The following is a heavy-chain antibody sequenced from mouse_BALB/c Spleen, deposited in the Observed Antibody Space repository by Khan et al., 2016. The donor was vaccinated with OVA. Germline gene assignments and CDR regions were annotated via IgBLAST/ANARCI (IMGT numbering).Heavy chain of an antibody. V-gene: IGHV1-69*02. D-gene: IGHD2-10*02. Sequence: QVQLKQSGAELVKPGAPVKLSCKASGYTFTSYWMNWVKQRPGRGLEWIGRIDPSDSETHYNQKFKDKATLTVDKSSSTAYIQFSSLTSEDSAVYYCARDQYGNYFYAMDYWGQGTSVTVSS. J-gene: IGHJ4*01. CDR3: ARDQYGNYFYAMDY. CDR2: IDPSDSET. CDR1: GYTFTSYW.